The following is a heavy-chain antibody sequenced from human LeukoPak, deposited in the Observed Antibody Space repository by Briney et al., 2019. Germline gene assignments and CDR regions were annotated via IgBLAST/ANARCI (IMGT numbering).Heavy chain of an antibody. Sequence: GGSLRLSCAASGFTFSSYWMHWVRQAPGKGLEWVSRINSDGDSTTYADSVKGRFTISRDSAKNTMYLQMSSLRADDSAVYYCGRGGLTGQMAAFDYWGQGALVTVST. CDR2: INSDGDST. D-gene: IGHD3-9*01. CDR3: GRGGLTGQMAAFDY. V-gene: IGHV3-74*01. J-gene: IGHJ4*02. CDR1: GFTFSSYW.